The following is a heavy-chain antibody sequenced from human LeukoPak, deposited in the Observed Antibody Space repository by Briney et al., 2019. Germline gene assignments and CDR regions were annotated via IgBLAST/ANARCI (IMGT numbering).Heavy chain of an antibody. D-gene: IGHD2-2*01. CDR2: INPSGGST. J-gene: IGHJ5*02. V-gene: IGHV1-46*01. Sequence: ASVKVSCKASGYTFTSYYMHWVRQAPGQGLEWMGIINPSGGSTSYAQKFQGRVTMTRDMSTSTVYMELSSLRSEDTAVYYCARVSARKDIVVPTSHWFDPWGQGTLVTVSS. CDR3: ARVSARKDIVVPTSHWFDP. CDR1: GYTFTSYY.